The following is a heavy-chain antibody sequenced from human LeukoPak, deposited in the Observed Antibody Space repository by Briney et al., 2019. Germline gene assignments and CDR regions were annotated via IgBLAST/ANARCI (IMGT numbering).Heavy chain of an antibody. Sequence: GGSLRLSCAASGFTFSSYAMSWVRQAPGKGLEWVSAISGSGGSTYYADSVKGRFTISRGNSKNTLYLQMNSLRADDTAVYYCAKSGAGQSVDSWGQGALVTVSS. J-gene: IGHJ4*02. V-gene: IGHV3-23*01. CDR2: ISGSGGST. D-gene: IGHD3-10*01. CDR1: GFTFSSYA. CDR3: AKSGAGQSVDS.